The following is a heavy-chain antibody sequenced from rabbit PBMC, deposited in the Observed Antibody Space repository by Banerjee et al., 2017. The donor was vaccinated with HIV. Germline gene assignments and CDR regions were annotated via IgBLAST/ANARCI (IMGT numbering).Heavy chain of an antibody. CDR1: GFSFSSNYW. Sequence: QEQLEESGGDLVKPEGSLTLTCTASGFSFSSNYWLCWVRQAPGKGLEWIACIGAVSTYYATWAKGRFTISKTSSTTVTLQMTSLTAADTATHFCARAFYGGYGGYDLWGPGTLVTVS. CDR3: ARAFYGGYGGYDL. V-gene: IGHV1S45*01. CDR2: IGAVST. D-gene: IGHD7-1*01. J-gene: IGHJ4*01.